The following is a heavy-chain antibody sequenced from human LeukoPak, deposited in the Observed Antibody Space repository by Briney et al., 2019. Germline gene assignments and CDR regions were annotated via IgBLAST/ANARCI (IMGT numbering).Heavy chain of an antibody. V-gene: IGHV1-58*01. D-gene: IGHD1-14*01. J-gene: IGHJ5*02. CDR2: IVVARGGT. CDR3: AAERYEGHCCWFDP. Sequence: SVKVSCKTTGFTFGTSAVQWVRQAPGERLEWIGWIVVARGGTKYAEKVQERVTITTDMSTNTAYLELTSLRSEDTAVYYCAAERYEGHCCWFDPWGQGTLVTVSS. CDR1: GFTFGTSA.